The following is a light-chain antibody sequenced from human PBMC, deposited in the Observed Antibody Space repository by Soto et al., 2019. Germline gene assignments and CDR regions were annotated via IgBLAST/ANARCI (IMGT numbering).Light chain of an antibody. Sequence: EIVMTQSPATLSVSPGERAPLSCRASQSVSGCLAWYQQKPGQAPRLLIYDASNRATGIPARFSGSGSGTDFTLTISSLEPEDFAVYYCQQRCNWPPVTFGGGAKVDI. CDR2: DAS. V-gene: IGKV3-11*01. J-gene: IGKJ4*01. CDR1: QSVSGC. CDR3: QQRCNWPPVT.